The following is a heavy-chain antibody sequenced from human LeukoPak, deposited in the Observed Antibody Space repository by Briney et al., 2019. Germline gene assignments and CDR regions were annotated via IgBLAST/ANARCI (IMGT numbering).Heavy chain of an antibody. V-gene: IGHV3-21*01. CDR1: GFTFSSYS. J-gene: IGHJ3*02. Sequence: GGSLRLSCAASGFTFSSYSMNWVRQAPGKGLEWVSSISTSSSYIYSADSVKGRFTISRDNAKNSLYLQMNSLRAEDTAVYYCVRDAFSPDAFDIWGQGTMVTVSS. CDR2: ISTSSSYI. CDR3: VRDAFSPDAFDI.